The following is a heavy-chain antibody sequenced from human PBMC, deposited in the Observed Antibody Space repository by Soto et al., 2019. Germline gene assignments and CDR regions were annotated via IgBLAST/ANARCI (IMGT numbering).Heavy chain of an antibody. J-gene: IGHJ4*02. CDR1: GYTFTSYG. CDR3: ARERPIRDRDGYKNFES. V-gene: IGHV1-18*01. Sequence: ASVKVSCKASGYTFTSYGISWVRQAPGQGLEWMGWISAYNGNTNYAQKLQGRVTMTTDTSTSTAYMELRSLRSDDTAVYYCARERPIRDRDGYKNFESWGKETLFTVAS. D-gene: IGHD3-9*01. CDR2: ISAYNGNT.